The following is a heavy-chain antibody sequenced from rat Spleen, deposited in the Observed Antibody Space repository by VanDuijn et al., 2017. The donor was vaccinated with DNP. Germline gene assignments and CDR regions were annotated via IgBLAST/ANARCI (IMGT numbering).Heavy chain of an antibody. CDR1: GFPFGNYY. CDR2: ISYDGSST. V-gene: IGHV5-29*01. Sequence: EVQLVESGGGVVQPGRSMKLSCAASGFPFGNYYMAWVRQAPTKGLEWVATISYDGSSTYYPDSVKGRFTISRDNAKNTLYLQMNSLRSEDTATYYCTRHDGSTDWFAYWGQGTLVTVSS. J-gene: IGHJ3*01. CDR3: TRHDGSTDWFAY. D-gene: IGHD1-12*02.